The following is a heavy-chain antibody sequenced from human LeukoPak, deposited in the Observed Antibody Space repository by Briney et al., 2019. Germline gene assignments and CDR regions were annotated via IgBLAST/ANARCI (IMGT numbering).Heavy chain of an antibody. CDR3: ARALHPGYCSSTSCYGIPGY. V-gene: IGHV3-23*01. D-gene: IGHD2-2*01. CDR1: GFTFSSYA. CDR2: ISGSGGTT. J-gene: IGHJ4*02. Sequence: PGGSLRLSCAASGFTFSSYAMSWVRQAPGKGLEWVSAISGSGGTTYYADSVKGRFTISRDNSKNTLYLQMNSLRAEDTAVYYCARALHPGYCSSTSCYGIPGYWGQGTLVTVSS.